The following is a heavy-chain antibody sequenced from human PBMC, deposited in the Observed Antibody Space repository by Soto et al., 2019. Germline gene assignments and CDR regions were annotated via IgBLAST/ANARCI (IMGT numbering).Heavy chain of an antibody. CDR2: IIPILGIA. Sequence: QVQLVQSGAEVKKPGSSVKVSCKASGGTFSSYTISWVRQAPGQGLEWMGRIIPILGIANYAQKFQGRVTITADKSTRTAYMELSSLRSEDTAVYYCAREGRSADTAMVIWFDPWGQGTLVTVSS. J-gene: IGHJ5*02. V-gene: IGHV1-69*02. CDR3: AREGRSADTAMVIWFDP. D-gene: IGHD5-18*01. CDR1: GGTFSSYT.